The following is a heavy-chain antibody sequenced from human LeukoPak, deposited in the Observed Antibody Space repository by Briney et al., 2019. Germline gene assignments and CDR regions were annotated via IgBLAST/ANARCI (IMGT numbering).Heavy chain of an antibody. V-gene: IGHV4-59*10. CDR1: GGSFSGYY. J-gene: IGHJ6*03. CDR2: IYTSGST. CDR3: ARTTEAHSWRTRYYDYYMDA. Sequence: SETLSLTCAVYGGSFSGYYWSWIRQPAGKGLEWIGRIYTSGSTNYNPSLKSRVTISVDTSKNQFSLKLSSVTAADTAVYYCARTTEAHSWRTRYYDYYMDAWGKGTTVTVSS. D-gene: IGHD6-13*01.